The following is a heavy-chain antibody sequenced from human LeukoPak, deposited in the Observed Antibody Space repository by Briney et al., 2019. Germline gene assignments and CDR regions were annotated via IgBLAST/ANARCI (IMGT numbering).Heavy chain of an antibody. V-gene: IGHV4-59*01. J-gene: IGHJ4*02. CDR1: GGSISSYY. Sequence: SETLSLICTVSGGSISSYYWSWIRQPPGKGLEWIGYIYYSESTNYNPSLKSQVTISVDTSKNQFSLKLSSVTAADTAVYYCARSPGTVDYWGQGTLVTVSS. CDR2: IYYSEST. D-gene: IGHD1-14*01. CDR3: ARSPGTVDY.